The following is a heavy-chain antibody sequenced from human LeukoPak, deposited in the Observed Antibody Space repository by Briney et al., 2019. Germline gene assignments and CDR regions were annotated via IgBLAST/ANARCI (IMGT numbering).Heavy chain of an antibody. D-gene: IGHD3-22*01. CDR1: GYTFTGYY. CDR3: ARDLQPTYYYDSSGYFDY. Sequence: GASVKVSCKASGYTFTGYYMHWVRQAPGQGLEWMGWINPNSGGTNYAQKFQGRVTMTRDTSISTAYMELSRLRSDDTAVYYCARDLQPTYYYDSSGYFDYWGQGTLVTVSS. CDR2: INPNSGGT. V-gene: IGHV1-2*02. J-gene: IGHJ4*02.